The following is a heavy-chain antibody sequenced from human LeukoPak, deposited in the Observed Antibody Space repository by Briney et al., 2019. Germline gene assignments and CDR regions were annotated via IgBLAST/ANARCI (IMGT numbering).Heavy chain of an antibody. V-gene: IGHV4-34*01. CDR1: GGSFSGHY. Sequence: SSETLSLTCAVYGGSFSGHYWSWIRQPPGKGLEWIGEINHSGSTNYNPSLKSRVTISVDTSKNQFSLKLSSVTAADTAVYYCARGTITTVTYYFGYWGQGTLVTVSS. CDR3: ARGTITTVTYYFGY. CDR2: INHSGST. J-gene: IGHJ4*02. D-gene: IGHD4-17*01.